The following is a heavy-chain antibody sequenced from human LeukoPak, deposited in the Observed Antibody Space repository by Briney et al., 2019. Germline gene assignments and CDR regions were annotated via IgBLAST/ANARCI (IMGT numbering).Heavy chain of an antibody. D-gene: IGHD2-21*01. Sequence: PGGSLRLSCTASGFTFGDYAMSWVRQAPGKGLEWVGSIRSKAYGGTTEYAASVKGRFTISRDDSKSIAYLQMNSLKTEDTAVYYCTIQHIVVVIAPVVDYWGQGTLVTVSS. CDR2: IRSKAYGGTT. CDR1: GFTFGDYA. V-gene: IGHV3-49*04. J-gene: IGHJ4*02. CDR3: TIQHIVVVIAPVVDY.